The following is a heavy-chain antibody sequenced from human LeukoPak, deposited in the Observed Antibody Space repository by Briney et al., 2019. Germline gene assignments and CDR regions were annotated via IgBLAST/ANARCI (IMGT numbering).Heavy chain of an antibody. CDR1: GYTFTGYY. J-gene: IGHJ4*02. V-gene: IGHV1-2*02. D-gene: IGHD6-19*01. Sequence: ASVKVSCKASGYTFTGYYMHWVRQAPGQGLEWMGWINPNSGGTNYAQKFQGGVTMTRDTSISTAYMELSRLRSDDTAVYYCARVRWLDGVFDYWGQGTLVTVSS. CDR2: INPNSGGT. CDR3: ARVRWLDGVFDY.